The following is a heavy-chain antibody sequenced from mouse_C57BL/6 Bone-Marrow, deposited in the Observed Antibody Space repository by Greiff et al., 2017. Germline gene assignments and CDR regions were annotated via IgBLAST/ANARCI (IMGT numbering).Heavy chain of an antibody. J-gene: IGHJ3*01. CDR2: INPSSGYT. CDR1: GYTFTSYT. V-gene: IGHV1-4*01. Sequence: QVQLKQSGAELARPGASVKMSCKASGYTFTSYTMHWVKQRPGQGLEWIGYINPSSGYTKYNQKFKDKATLTADKSSSTAYMQLSSLTSEDSAVYYCGSKLWFAYWGQGTLVTVSA. CDR3: GSKLWFAY.